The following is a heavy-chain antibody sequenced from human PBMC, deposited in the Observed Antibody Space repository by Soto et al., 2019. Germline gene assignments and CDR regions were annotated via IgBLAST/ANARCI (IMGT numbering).Heavy chain of an antibody. CDR1: GGSITTYY. Sequence: SETLSLTCTVSGGSITTYYWSWIRQPPGKGLEWIGYIFYSGSTDYNPSLKSRVTISVDTSKNQFSLKLSSVTAADTAMFYCARTERTAAGQYYYYYYMDVWGKGTTVTVFS. D-gene: IGHD6-13*01. CDR3: ARTERTAAGQYYYYYYMDV. J-gene: IGHJ6*03. V-gene: IGHV4-59*01. CDR2: IFYSGST.